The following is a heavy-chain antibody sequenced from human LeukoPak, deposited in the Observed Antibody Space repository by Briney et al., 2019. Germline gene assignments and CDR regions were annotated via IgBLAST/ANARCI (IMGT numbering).Heavy chain of an antibody. D-gene: IGHD6-13*01. Sequence: GGSLRLSCAASGFTFSNAWMTWVRQAPGKGLEWVGRIKIKTDGGTTDYAAPVKGRFTISRDDSKNTLYLQMNSLKTEDTAVYYCTTDAATIAAAGTGPYWGQGTLVTVSS. J-gene: IGHJ4*02. CDR3: TTDAATIAAAGTGPY. CDR2: IKIKTDGGTT. V-gene: IGHV3-15*01. CDR1: GFTFSNAW.